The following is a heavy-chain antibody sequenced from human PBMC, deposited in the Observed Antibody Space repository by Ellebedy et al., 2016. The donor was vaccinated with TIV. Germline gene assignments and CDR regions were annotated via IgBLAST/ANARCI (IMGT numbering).Heavy chain of an antibody. J-gene: IGHJ4*02. Sequence: ASVKVSCKASGYTFTSYFLYWVRQAPGQGLEWMGMINPASGKSNYAQKFQGRVAMTRDTSTNTVYMEPSSLRSEDTAVYYCARGDNYYYDSSGYYYNYWGQGTLVTVSS. D-gene: IGHD3-22*01. V-gene: IGHV1-46*01. CDR2: INPASGKS. CDR3: ARGDNYYYDSSGYYYNY. CDR1: GYTFTSYF.